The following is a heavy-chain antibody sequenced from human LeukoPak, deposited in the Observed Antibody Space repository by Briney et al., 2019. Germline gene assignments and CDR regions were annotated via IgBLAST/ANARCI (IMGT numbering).Heavy chain of an antibody. CDR1: GDSISSGGYS. Sequence: SQTLSLTCAVSGDSISSGGYSWSWIRQPPGKGLEWIGYIYHSGSTYYNPSLKSRVTISVDRSKNQFSLKLSSVTAADTAVYYCARGYYEWFDPWGQGTLVTVSS. J-gene: IGHJ5*02. D-gene: IGHD1-26*01. CDR2: IYHSGST. CDR3: ARGYYEWFDP. V-gene: IGHV4-30-2*01.